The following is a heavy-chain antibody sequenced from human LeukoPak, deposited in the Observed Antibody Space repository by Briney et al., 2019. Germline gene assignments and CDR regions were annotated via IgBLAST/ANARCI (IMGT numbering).Heavy chain of an antibody. CDR1: GFTFSSYS. J-gene: IGHJ3*02. CDR2: ISSSSSYI. CDR3: ARVTSSYYYDSSGDIFDI. D-gene: IGHD3-22*01. V-gene: IGHV3-21*01. Sequence: GGSLRLSCAASGFTFSSYSMNWVRQAPGKGLEWVSSISSSSSYIYYADSVKGRFTISRDNAKNSLYLQMNSLRAEDTAVYYCARVTSSYYYDSSGDIFDIWGQGTMVTVSS.